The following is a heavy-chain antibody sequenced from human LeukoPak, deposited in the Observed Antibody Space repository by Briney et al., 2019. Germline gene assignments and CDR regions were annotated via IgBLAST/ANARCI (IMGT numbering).Heavy chain of an antibody. V-gene: IGHV1-8*01. Sequence: VASVKVSCKASGYTLTSYDINWVRPATGQGLEWMGWMNPNSGKTGYAQKFQGRITITRNTSISTAYMELSSLRSEDTAVYYCTRETPSRYFDYWGQGTLVTVSS. CDR2: MNPNSGKT. CDR3: TRETPSRYFDY. D-gene: IGHD4-23*01. CDR1: GYTLTSYD. J-gene: IGHJ4*02.